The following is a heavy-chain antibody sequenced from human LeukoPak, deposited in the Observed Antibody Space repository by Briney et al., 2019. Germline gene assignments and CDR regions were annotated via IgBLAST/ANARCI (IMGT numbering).Heavy chain of an antibody. D-gene: IGHD3-22*01. CDR1: GFTFSSYG. CDR3: AKDQYSSGYYCDY. V-gene: IGHV3-30*02. CDR2: IRYDGSNK. Sequence: PGGSLRLSCAASGFTFSSYGMHWAGQAPGRGLEGLPFIRYDGSNKYYADSVKGRFTISRDNSKNTLYLQMNSLRAEDTAVYYCAKDQYSSGYYCDYWGQGTLVTVSS. J-gene: IGHJ4*02.